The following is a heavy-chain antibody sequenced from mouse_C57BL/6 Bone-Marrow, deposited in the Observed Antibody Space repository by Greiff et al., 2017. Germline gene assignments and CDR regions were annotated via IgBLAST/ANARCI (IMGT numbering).Heavy chain of an antibody. CDR1: GFTFSSYG. Sequence: EVHLVESGGDLVKPGGSLKLSCAASGFTFSSYGMSWVRQTPDKRLEWVATISSGGSYTYYPDSVKGRFTISRDNAKNTLYLQMSSLKSEDTAMYHCARLKGYFDYWGQGTTLTVSS. D-gene: IGHD1-3*01. CDR2: ISSGGSYT. J-gene: IGHJ2*01. CDR3: ARLKGYFDY. V-gene: IGHV5-6*01.